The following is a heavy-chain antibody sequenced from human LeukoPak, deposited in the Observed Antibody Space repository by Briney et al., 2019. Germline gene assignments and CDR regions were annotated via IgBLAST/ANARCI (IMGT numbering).Heavy chain of an antibody. Sequence: ASVKVSCKASGYTFTGYYMHWVRQAPGQGLEWMGWINPNSGGTNYAQRFQGRVTMTRDTSISTAYMELSRLRSDDTAVYYCARKGGGYSYGPFDYWGQGTLVTVSS. CDR2: INPNSGGT. CDR3: ARKGGGYSYGPFDY. CDR1: GYTFTGYY. J-gene: IGHJ4*02. V-gene: IGHV1-2*02. D-gene: IGHD5-18*01.